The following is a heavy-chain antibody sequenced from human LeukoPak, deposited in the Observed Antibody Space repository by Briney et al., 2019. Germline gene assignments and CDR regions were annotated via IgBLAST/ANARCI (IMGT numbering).Heavy chain of an antibody. V-gene: IGHV5-51*01. CDR3: VRRLTWNYDSDAFDI. CDR2: TFPADSNT. CDR1: GYTFSTHW. Sequence: GESLKISCRTSGYTFSTHWIGWVRQMPGKGLDWMGITFPADSNTKYSPSFEGQVTISADRSTRTAYLQWSSLKASDTAIYYSVRRLTWNYDSDAFDIWGLGTMVTVSS. D-gene: IGHD1-7*01. J-gene: IGHJ3*02.